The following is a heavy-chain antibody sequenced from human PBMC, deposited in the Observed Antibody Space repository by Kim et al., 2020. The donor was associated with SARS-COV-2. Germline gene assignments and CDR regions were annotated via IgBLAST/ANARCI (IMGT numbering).Heavy chain of an antibody. D-gene: IGHD7-27*01. J-gene: IGHJ4*02. Sequence: SETLSLTCTVSGGSVSSGSYYWSWIRQPPGKGLEWIGYIYYSGSTNYNPSLKSRVTISVDTSKNQFSLKLSSVTAADTAVYYCARTVQLGVFDYWGQGTLVTVSS. CDR2: IYYSGST. CDR1: GGSVSSGSYY. CDR3: ARTVQLGVFDY. V-gene: IGHV4-61*01.